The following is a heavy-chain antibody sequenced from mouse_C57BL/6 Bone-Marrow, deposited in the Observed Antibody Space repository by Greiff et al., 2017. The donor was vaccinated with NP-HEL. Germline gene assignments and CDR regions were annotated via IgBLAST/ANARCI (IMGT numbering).Heavy chain of an antibody. CDR3: ASLSPYGNHSYWYCDV. D-gene: IGHD2-1*01. Sequence: VQLQQSGPGLVKPSQSLSLTCSVTGYSITSGYYWNWIRQFPGNKLEWMGYISYDGSNNYNPSLKNRISITRDTSKNQFFLKLNSVTTEDTATYYCASLSPYGNHSYWYCDVWGTGTTVTVSS. V-gene: IGHV3-6*01. J-gene: IGHJ1*03. CDR2: ISYDGSN. CDR1: GYSITSGYY.